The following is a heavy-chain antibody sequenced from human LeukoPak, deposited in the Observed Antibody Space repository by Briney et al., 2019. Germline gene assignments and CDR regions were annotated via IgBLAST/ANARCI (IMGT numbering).Heavy chain of an antibody. Sequence: GGSLRLSCTASGFTFDDYAMHWVRQAPGKGLEWVSGISWNSGNIGYADSVKGRFTISRDNAKNSLYLQMNSLKPEDTALYYCAKGFGLTVPGVKDHWGQGTLVTVSS. V-gene: IGHV3-9*01. CDR1: GFTFDDYA. CDR3: AKGFGLTVPGVKDH. CDR2: ISWNSGNI. D-gene: IGHD3-10*01. J-gene: IGHJ4*02.